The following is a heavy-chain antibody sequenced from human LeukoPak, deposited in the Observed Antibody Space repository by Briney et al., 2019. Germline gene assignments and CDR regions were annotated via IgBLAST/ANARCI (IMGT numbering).Heavy chain of an antibody. CDR3: ARAESYDSFNPRDAIDI. V-gene: IGHV4-31*03. D-gene: IGHD3-22*01. CDR2: IYYSGST. J-gene: IGHJ3*02. CDR1: GGSISSGGYY. Sequence: SQTLSLTCTVSGGSISSGGYYWSWIRQHPGKGLEWIGYIYYSGSTYYNPSLKSRVTISVDTSKNQFSLKLSSVTAADTAVYYCARAESYDSFNPRDAIDIWGQGTMVTVSS.